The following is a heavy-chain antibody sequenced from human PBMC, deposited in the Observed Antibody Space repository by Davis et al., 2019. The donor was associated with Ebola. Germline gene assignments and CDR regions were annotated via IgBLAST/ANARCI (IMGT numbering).Heavy chain of an antibody. CDR1: GFTFSSYS. Sequence: GESLKISCAASGFTFSSYSMNWVRQAPGKGLEWVSSISSSSSYIYYADSVKGRFTISRDNAKNSLYLQMNSLRAEDTAVYYCARGDHGDYYYYGMDVWGQGTTVTVSS. V-gene: IGHV3-21*01. CDR3: ARGDHGDYYYYGMDV. D-gene: IGHD4-17*01. CDR2: ISSSSSYI. J-gene: IGHJ6*02.